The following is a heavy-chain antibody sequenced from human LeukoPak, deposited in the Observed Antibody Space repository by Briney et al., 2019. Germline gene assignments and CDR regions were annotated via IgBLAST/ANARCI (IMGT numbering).Heavy chain of an antibody. Sequence: GESLKISCKASGYNFANYWIAWVRLMPGKGLEWMGTIYPGDSDTRYRTSFQGQATISADKSITTAYLQWSTLKASATAMYYCTLRGDSNYYDYWGQGTLVTVSS. CDR2: IYPGDSDT. D-gene: IGHD3-10*01. CDR3: TLRGDSNYYDY. J-gene: IGHJ4*02. V-gene: IGHV5-51*01. CDR1: GYNFANYW.